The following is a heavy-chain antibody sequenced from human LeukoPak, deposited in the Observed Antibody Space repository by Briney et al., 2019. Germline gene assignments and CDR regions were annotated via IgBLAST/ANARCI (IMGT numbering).Heavy chain of an antibody. Sequence: PGGSLRLSCAASGFTFSSYAMHWVRQAPGKGLEGVAVISYDGSNKYYADSVKGRLTISRDNSKNTLYLPMNSLRAEDTAVYYCARDSGLVVTDAYFDYWGQGTLVTVSS. D-gene: IGHD2-15*01. J-gene: IGHJ4*02. CDR3: ARDSGLVVTDAYFDY. CDR1: GFTFSSYA. CDR2: ISYDGSNK. V-gene: IGHV3-30-3*01.